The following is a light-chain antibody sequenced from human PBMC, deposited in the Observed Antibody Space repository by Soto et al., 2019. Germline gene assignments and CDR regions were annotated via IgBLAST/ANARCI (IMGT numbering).Light chain of an antibody. Sequence: QSVLTQPPSASGSPGQSVTISCTGTSSDIDAYDYVSWYQQYPGKAPKLVIYEVSKRPSGVPDRFSGSKSGNTASLTVSGLQAEDEAAYYCSSHAGSNNVIFGGGTKVTVL. CDR2: EVS. CDR3: SSHAGSNNVI. J-gene: IGLJ2*01. V-gene: IGLV2-8*01. CDR1: SSDIDAYDY.